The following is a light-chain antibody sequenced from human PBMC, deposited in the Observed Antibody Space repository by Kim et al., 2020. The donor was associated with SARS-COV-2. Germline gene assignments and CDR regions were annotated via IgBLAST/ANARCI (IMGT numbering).Light chain of an antibody. CDR2: GAS. CDR3: LQHSTYPIT. CDR1: QDIRND. Sequence: ASVGERVTNTGRASQDIRNDLGWYQQKPGRAPKRLIYGASSLQSGVPSRFSGSGSGTEFTLTITSVQPEDFATYFCLQHSTYPITFGQGTRLEIK. J-gene: IGKJ5*01. V-gene: IGKV1-17*01.